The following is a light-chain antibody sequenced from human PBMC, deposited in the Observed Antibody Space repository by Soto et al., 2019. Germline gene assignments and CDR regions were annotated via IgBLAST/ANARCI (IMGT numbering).Light chain of an antibody. CDR2: EVS. V-gene: IGLV2-14*01. CDR3: SSYTSTSTLV. Sequence: QSALTQPASLSGSPGQSITISCTGTSSDVGGYYSVSWYQQHPGKVPKLMLYEVSNRPSGVSHRFSGSKSANTASLTISGLHIEDEADYYCSSYTSTSTLVFGGGTKLTVL. J-gene: IGLJ2*01. CDR1: SSDVGGYYS.